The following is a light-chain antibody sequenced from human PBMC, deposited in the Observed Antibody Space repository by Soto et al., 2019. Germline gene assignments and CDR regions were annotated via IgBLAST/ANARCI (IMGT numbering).Light chain of an antibody. CDR2: GAS. V-gene: IGKV3-20*01. Sequence: EIVLTQSPGTLSLSSGERATLSCRANQSVSSSYLAWYQQKPGQAPRLLIYGASSRATGIPDRFSGSGSGTDFTLTISRLEPEDFAVYYCQQYGSSRWTFGQGTKVGIK. CDR3: QQYGSSRWT. CDR1: QSVSSSY. J-gene: IGKJ1*01.